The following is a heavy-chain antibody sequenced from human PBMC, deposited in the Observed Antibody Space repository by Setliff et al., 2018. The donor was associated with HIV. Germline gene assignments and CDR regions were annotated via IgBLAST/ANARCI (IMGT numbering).Heavy chain of an antibody. CDR1: GGTFINYA. CDR3: AISGDRGGETDL. Sequence: RASVKVSCKASGGTFINYAISWVRQAPGQGLEWMGGIIPMYSAANYAQKFQGRVTLTADEATRTVYMELSSLRSEDTAVYYCAISGDRGGETDLWGQGTLVTVSS. D-gene: IGHD1-26*01. CDR2: IIPMYSAA. V-gene: IGHV1-69*13. J-gene: IGHJ5*02.